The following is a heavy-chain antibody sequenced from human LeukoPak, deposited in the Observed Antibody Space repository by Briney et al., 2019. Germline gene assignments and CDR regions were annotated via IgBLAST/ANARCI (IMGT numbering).Heavy chain of an antibody. J-gene: IGHJ5*02. D-gene: IGHD3-3*01. CDR1: GGSFSGYY. Sequence: SYTLSLTCAVYGGSFSGYYWSWIRQPPGKGLEWIGEINHSGSTNYNPSLKSRVTISVDTSKNQFSLKLSSVTAADTAVYYCATPGWRTDNWFDPWGQGTLVTVAS. CDR2: INHSGST. CDR3: ATPGWRTDNWFDP. V-gene: IGHV4-34*01.